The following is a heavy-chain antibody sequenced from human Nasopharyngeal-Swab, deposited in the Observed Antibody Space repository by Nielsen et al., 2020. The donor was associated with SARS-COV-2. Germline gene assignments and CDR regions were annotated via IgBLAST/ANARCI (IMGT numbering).Heavy chain of an antibody. Sequence: SETLSLTCAVYGGSFSGYYWSWIRQPPGKGLEWIGEINHSGSTNYNPSLKTRVTISVDTSKNQFPLKLSSVTAADTAVYYCARGLGNWYFDLWGRGTLVTVSS. V-gene: IGHV4-34*01. D-gene: IGHD7-27*01. CDR1: GGSFSGYY. J-gene: IGHJ2*01. CDR3: ARGLGNWYFDL. CDR2: INHSGST.